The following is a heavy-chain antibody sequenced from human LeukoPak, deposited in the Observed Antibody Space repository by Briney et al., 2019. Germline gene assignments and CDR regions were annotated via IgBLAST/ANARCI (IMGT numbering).Heavy chain of an antibody. CDR2: INPNSGGT. CDR3: AREGDCSSTSCYNWFGP. V-gene: IGHV1-2*02. D-gene: IGHD2-2*01. Sequence: ASVKVSCKASGYTFTGYYMHWVRQAPGQGLERMGWINPNSGGTNYAQKFQGRVTMTRDTYISTAYMELSRLRSDDTAVYYCAREGDCSSTSCYNWFGPWGQGTLVTVSS. CDR1: GYTFTGYY. J-gene: IGHJ5*02.